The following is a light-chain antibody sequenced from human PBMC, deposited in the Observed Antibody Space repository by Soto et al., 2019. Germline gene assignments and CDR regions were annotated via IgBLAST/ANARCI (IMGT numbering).Light chain of an antibody. CDR1: QIVGSD. J-gene: IGKJ5*01. Sequence: EIVLTQSPATLSLSPGERATLSCRACQIVGSDLACYQQKPGQAPKLLIYDVFMGAPGIPARFSGSGSGTDFTLTINSLEPEDFAVYYCQQRRSWPITFGQGTRLEIK. V-gene: IGKV3-11*01. CDR2: DVF. CDR3: QQRRSWPIT.